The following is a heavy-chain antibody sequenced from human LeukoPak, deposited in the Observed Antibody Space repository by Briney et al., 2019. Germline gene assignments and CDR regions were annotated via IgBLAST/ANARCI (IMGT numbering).Heavy chain of an antibody. D-gene: IGHD3-16*02. CDR3: SLGELSSRAEYFQH. J-gene: IGHJ1*01. V-gene: IGHV3-30*02. Sequence: GGSLRLSCAASGFTFSSYGMHWVRQAPGKGLEWVAFIRYDGSNKYYADSVKGRYTISRDNSKNTLYLQMNSLRAEDTAVYYCSLGELSSRAEYFQHWGQGTLVTVSS. CDR1: GFTFSSYG. CDR2: IRYDGSNK.